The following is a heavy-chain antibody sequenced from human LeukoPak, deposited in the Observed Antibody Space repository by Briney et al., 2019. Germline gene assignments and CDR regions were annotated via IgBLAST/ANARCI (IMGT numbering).Heavy chain of an antibody. V-gene: IGHV4-59*08. J-gene: IGHJ5*02. CDR3: ARHHDLGGIDP. D-gene: IGHD3-16*01. Sequence: PSETLSLTCTVSGGSITSYYWSWVRQPPGKGLEWIAYIYYSGSTNYNPSLKSRVTISVDTSKNQFSLKLSSVTAADTAVYYCARHHDLGGIDPWGQGTLVTVSS. CDR2: IYYSGST. CDR1: GGSITSYY.